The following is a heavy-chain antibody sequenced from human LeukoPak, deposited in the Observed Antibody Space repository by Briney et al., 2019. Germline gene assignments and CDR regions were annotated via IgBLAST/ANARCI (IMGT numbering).Heavy chain of an antibody. CDR1: GYTFTSYY. CDR2: ITPSGGST. Sequence: ASVKVSCKASGYTFTSYYMHWVRQAPGQGLEWMGIITPSGGSTNYAQKFQGGVAMTRDTSTTTVYMELSSLRSEDTAVYYCARVEMATINGMDVWGQGTTVTVSS. J-gene: IGHJ6*02. CDR3: ARVEMATINGMDV. V-gene: IGHV1-46*01. D-gene: IGHD5-24*01.